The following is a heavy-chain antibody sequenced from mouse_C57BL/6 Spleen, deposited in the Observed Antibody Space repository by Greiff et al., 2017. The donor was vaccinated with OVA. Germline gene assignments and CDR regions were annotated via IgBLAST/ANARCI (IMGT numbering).Heavy chain of an antibody. V-gene: IGHV5-4*01. CDR3: ARDRKLTGTFDY. J-gene: IGHJ2*01. Sequence: EVQLVESGGGLVKPGGSLKLSCAASGFTFSSYAMSWVRQTPEKRLEWVATISDGGSYTYYPDNVKGRFTISRDNAKNNLYLQMSHLKSEDTAMYYCARDRKLTGTFDYWGQGTTLTVSS. CDR1: GFTFSSYA. D-gene: IGHD4-1*01. CDR2: ISDGGSYT.